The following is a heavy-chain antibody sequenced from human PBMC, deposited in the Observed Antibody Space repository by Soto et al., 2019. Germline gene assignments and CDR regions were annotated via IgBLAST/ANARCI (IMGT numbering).Heavy chain of an antibody. CDR3: ARGRVVVVVAAKYYYYGMDV. CDR2: INHSGST. Sequence: QVQLQQWGAGLLKPSETLSLTCAVYGGSFSGYYWSWIRQPPGKGLEWIGEINHSGSTNYNPSLKSRVPISVDTSKNQFSLKLSSVTAADTAVYYCARGRVVVVVAAKYYYYGMDVWGQGTTVTVSS. CDR1: GGSFSGYY. D-gene: IGHD2-15*01. J-gene: IGHJ6*02. V-gene: IGHV4-34*01.